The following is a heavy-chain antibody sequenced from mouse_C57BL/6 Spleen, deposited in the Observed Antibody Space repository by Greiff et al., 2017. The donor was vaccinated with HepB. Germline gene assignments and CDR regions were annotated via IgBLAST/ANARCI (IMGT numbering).Heavy chain of an antibody. V-gene: IGHV7-3*01. D-gene: IGHD1-1*01. CDR2: IRNKANGYTT. CDR1: GFTFTDYY. J-gene: IGHJ2*01. CDR3: ARYTGHYYGSSPFDY. Sequence: EVQGVESGGGLVQPGGSLSLSCAASGFTFTDYYMSWVRQPPGKALEWLGFIRNKANGYTTEYSASVKGRFTISRDNSQSILYLQMNALRAEDSATYYCARYTGHYYGSSPFDYWGQGTTLTVSS.